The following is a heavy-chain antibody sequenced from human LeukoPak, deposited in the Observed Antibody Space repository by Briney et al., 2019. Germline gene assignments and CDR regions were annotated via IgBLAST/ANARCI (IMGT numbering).Heavy chain of an antibody. V-gene: IGHV4-59*01. D-gene: IGHD2-2*01. CDR1: GGSISSYY. CDR2: IYYSGST. CDR3: ARAAKVPAAMSYYYYYYMDV. Sequence: SETLSLTCTVSGGSISSYYWSWIRQPPGKGLEWIGYIYYSGSTNYNPSLKSRVTISVDTSKNQFSLKLSSVTAADTAVYYCARAAKVPAAMSYYYYYYMDVWGKGTTVTISS. J-gene: IGHJ6*03.